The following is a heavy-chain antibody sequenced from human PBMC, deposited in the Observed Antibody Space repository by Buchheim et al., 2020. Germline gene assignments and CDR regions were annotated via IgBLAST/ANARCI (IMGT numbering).Heavy chain of an antibody. Sequence: EVQLVESGGGLVQPGGSLRLSCAASGFTVSSNYMSWVRQAPGKGLEWVSVIYSGGSAYYADSVKGRFTISRDNSKNTLYLQMNSLRAEDTAVYYCAREAGYYGSGSYYNHFDYWGQGTL. CDR3: AREAGYYGSGSYYNHFDY. D-gene: IGHD3-10*01. CDR2: IYSGGSA. CDR1: GFTVSSNY. V-gene: IGHV3-66*01. J-gene: IGHJ4*02.